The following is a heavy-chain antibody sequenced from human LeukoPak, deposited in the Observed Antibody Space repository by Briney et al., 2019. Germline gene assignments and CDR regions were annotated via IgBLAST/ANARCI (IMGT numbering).Heavy chain of an antibody. CDR1: GGSISSSSYY. Sequence: SETLSLTCTVSGGSISSSSYYWGWIRQPPGKGLEWIGSIYYSGSTYYNPSLKSRVTISVDTSKNQFSLKLSSVNAADTPVYYCARLAGQGYPLDKWGEGPLVTVSS. J-gene: IGHJ4*02. CDR3: ARLAGQGYPLDK. V-gene: IGHV4-39*01. CDR2: IYYSGST. D-gene: IGHD3-16*02.